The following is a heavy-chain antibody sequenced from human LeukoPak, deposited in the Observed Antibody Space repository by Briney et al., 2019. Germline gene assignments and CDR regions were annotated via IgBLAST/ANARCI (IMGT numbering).Heavy chain of an antibody. V-gene: IGHV3-30*18. CDR1: GFTFSSYG. Sequence: PGRSLSLSCVTSGFTFSSYGMHWVRQVPGKGLEWVAVISYDAKSNYHVDSVKGRFTISRDNSKNTLYLQMNSLRAEDTAVYYCAKDWYSGSYWATYFDYWGQGTLVTVSS. J-gene: IGHJ4*02. CDR2: ISYDAKSN. D-gene: IGHD1-26*01. CDR3: AKDWYSGSYWATYFDY.